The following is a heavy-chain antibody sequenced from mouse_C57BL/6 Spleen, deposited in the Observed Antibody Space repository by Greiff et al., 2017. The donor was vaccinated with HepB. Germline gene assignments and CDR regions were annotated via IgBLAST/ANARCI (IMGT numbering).Heavy chain of an antibody. CDR2: IHPNSGST. CDR1: GYTFTSYW. V-gene: IGHV1-64*01. D-gene: IGHD1-1*01. Sequence: QVQLQQPGAELVKPGASVKLSCKASGYTFTSYWMHWVKQRPGQGLEWIGMIHPNSGSTNYNEKFKSKATLTVDKSSSTAYMQLSSLTSEDSAVYYCARSGDYYGSSYLYYYAMDYWGQGTSVTVSS. CDR3: ARSGDYYGSSYLYYYAMDY. J-gene: IGHJ4*01.